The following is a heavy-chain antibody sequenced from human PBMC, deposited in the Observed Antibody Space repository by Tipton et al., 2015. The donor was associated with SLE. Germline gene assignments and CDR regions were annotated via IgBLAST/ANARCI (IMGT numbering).Heavy chain of an antibody. CDR3: ARSSGNYYFYMDV. V-gene: IGHV4-31*03. Sequence: TLSLTCTVSGGSISSDDYYWTWIRQHPGKGLEWIGHISYSGSTSYNPSLKSRLTISADTSKNQFSLKLSSVTAADTAVYYCARSSGNYYFYMDVWGRGTTVTVSS. J-gene: IGHJ6*03. CDR1: GGSISSDDYY. CDR2: ISYSGST.